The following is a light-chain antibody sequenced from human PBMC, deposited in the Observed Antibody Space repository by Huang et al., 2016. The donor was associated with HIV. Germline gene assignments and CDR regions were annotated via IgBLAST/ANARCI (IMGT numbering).Light chain of an antibody. J-gene: IGKJ4*01. V-gene: IGKV3-15*01. CDR2: DAS. CDR3: QQYNDWPPLT. CDR1: HSVDSD. Sequence: EITQSPSTLSLSPGERATPSRRASHSVDSDLAWYQQKPGQAPTLLIYDASTRATGSSATSNGTGSGTEFSLSITSLQSEDFAVYYCQQYNDWPPLTFGGGTKVEI.